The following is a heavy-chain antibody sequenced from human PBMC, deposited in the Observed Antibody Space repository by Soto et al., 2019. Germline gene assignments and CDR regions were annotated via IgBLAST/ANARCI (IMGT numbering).Heavy chain of an antibody. V-gene: IGHV3-23*01. CDR2: ISGSGENT. D-gene: IGHD1-26*01. CDR1: GFTFSSYA. CDR3: AKDRGGSIWSTGLFYGMDD. Sequence: EVQLLESGGGLVQPGGSLRLSCEASGFTFSSYAVSWVRQAPGKGLEWVSGISGSGENTYYADSVKGRFTISRDNSKNTLYLQMNSLRVEDTAVYYCAKDRGGSIWSTGLFYGMDDWGQGTAVTVSS. J-gene: IGHJ6*02.